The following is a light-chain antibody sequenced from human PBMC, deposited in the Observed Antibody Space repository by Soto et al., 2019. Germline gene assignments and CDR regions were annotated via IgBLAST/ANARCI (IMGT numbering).Light chain of an antibody. Sequence: QSVLTQPPSASGTPGQRVTISCSGSSSNIGSNYVYWYQQLPGTAPKLLIYRNNQRPSGVPDRFSGSKSGTSASLAISGLRSEDEADYYCAAWDAHVVFGGGTKVTVL. J-gene: IGLJ2*01. CDR1: SSNIGSNY. CDR3: AAWDAHVV. V-gene: IGLV1-47*01. CDR2: RNN.